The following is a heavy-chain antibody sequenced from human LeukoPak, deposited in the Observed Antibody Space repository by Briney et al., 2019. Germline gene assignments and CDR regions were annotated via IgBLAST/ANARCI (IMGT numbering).Heavy chain of an antibody. Sequence: GESLKISCKGSGYSFTSYWISWVRQMPGKGLEWMGRIDPSDSYTNYSPSFQGHVTISADKSISTAYLQWSSLKASDTAIYYCARRRYDILTGYYYFDYWGQGTLVTVSS. J-gene: IGHJ4*02. V-gene: IGHV5-10-1*01. CDR3: ARRRYDILTGYYYFDY. CDR1: GYSFTSYW. CDR2: IDPSDSYT. D-gene: IGHD3-9*01.